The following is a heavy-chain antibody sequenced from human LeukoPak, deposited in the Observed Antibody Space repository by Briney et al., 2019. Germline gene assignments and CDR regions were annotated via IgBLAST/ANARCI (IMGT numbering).Heavy chain of an antibody. CDR1: GFTFSSYS. Sequence: PGRSLRLSRAASGFTFSSYSMNWVRQAPGKGLEWVSYISSSSSTIYYADSVKGRFTISRDNAKNSLYLQMNSLRAEDTAVYYCARDASSTDYWGQGTLVTVSS. CDR3: ARDASSTDY. V-gene: IGHV3-48*01. J-gene: IGHJ4*02. D-gene: IGHD5/OR15-5a*01. CDR2: ISSSSSTI.